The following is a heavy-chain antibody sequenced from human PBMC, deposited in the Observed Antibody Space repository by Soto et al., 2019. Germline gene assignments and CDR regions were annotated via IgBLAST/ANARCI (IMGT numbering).Heavy chain of an antibody. CDR2: ISYDGSNK. D-gene: IGHD5-12*01. CDR3: ARDRTPRYSVYPGFYYYCYYGMYV. Sequence: GSLRLSCAASGFTFSSYAMHWVRQAPGKGLEWVAVISYDGSNKYYADSVKGRFTISRDNSKNTLYLQMNSLRAEDTAVYYCARDRTPRYSVYPGFYYYCYYGMYVWGQGTTVTVSS. J-gene: IGHJ6*02. CDR1: GFTFSSYA. V-gene: IGHV3-30-3*01.